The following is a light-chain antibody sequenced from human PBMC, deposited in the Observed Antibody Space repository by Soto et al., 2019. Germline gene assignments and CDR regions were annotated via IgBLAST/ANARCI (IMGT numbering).Light chain of an antibody. V-gene: IGLV2-14*01. J-gene: IGLJ2*01. CDR3: VSYTGSSINTVV. CDR1: SSDVGNYIF. Sequence: QSALTQPASVSGSPGQSITISCTGTSSDVGNYIFVSWYRQHPGKAPKLMIYDINNRPSGVSNRFSGSKSGNTASLTISGLQAEDEADYYCVSYTGSSINTVVFGGGTKLTVL. CDR2: DIN.